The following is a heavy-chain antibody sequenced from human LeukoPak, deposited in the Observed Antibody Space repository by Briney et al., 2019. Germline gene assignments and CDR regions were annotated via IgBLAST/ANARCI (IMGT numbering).Heavy chain of an antibody. D-gene: IGHD1-1*01. Sequence: SETLSLTCTVSGGSISSSGYYWGWIRQPPGKGLEWIGSVHDSGDTYYNPSLKSRVTISVDTSKNQFSLKVSSVTAADTAVYYCARRPQLASQTYIRRYYFDYWGQGTLVTVSS. CDR2: VHDSGDT. V-gene: IGHV4-39*07. J-gene: IGHJ4*02. CDR1: GGSISSSGYY. CDR3: ARRPQLASQTYIRRYYFDY.